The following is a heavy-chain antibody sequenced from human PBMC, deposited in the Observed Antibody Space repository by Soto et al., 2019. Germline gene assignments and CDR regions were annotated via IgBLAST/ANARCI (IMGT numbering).Heavy chain of an antibody. D-gene: IGHD2-2*01. Sequence: EVHLLESGGGLVQPGGSLRLSCAASGFTFSNYAMSWVRQAPGKGLEWVASITGSDVTTYYADSVKGRVTISRDNSRNTLYLQMNSLRAEDTAVYYCAKATHNGERGYCTSTSCATEYSQDWGQGALVAVSS. CDR2: ITGSDVTT. J-gene: IGHJ1*01. CDR1: GFTFSNYA. CDR3: AKATHNGERGYCTSTSCATEYSQD. V-gene: IGHV3-23*01.